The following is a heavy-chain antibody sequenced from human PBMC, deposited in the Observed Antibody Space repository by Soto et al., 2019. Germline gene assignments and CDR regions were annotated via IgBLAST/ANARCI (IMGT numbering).Heavy chain of an antibody. CDR2: INPNSGGT. CDR1: GYTFTGYY. CDR3: ARWAVAYYYDSPLDP. Sequence: ASVKVSCKASGYTFTGYYMHWVRQAPGQGLEWMGWINPNSGGTNYAQKLQGRVTMTRDTSISTAYMELSRLRSDDTAVYYCARWAVAYYYDSPLDPWGQGTLVTVSS. J-gene: IGHJ5*02. V-gene: IGHV1-2*02. D-gene: IGHD3-22*01.